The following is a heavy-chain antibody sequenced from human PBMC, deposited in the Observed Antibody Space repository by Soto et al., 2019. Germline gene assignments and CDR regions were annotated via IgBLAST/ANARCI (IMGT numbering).Heavy chain of an antibody. CDR1: GYTFTSYG. J-gene: IGHJ4*02. V-gene: IGHV1-18*01. Sequence: ASVKVSCKASGYTFTSYGISWVRQAPGQGLEGMGCISAYKGNTNYAQTLQGRVTMTPNTPTSTASVTLGSASSAHPDHYCCPQGGREGGTFDYWGQGTLVTVSS. CDR3: PQGGREGGTFDY. D-gene: IGHD1-26*01. CDR2: ISAYKGNT.